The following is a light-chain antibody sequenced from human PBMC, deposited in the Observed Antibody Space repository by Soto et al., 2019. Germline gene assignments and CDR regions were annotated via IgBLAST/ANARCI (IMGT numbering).Light chain of an antibody. CDR3: QQLNSLPHT. CDR1: QGISSY. J-gene: IGKJ4*01. V-gene: IGKV1-9*01. CDR2: AAS. Sequence: IQLTQSPSSLSASVGDRVTITCRASQGISSYLAWYQQKPGKVPKLLIYAASTLPSGVPSRFSGSGSGTDFTLTISSLQPEDFATYYCQQLNSLPHTFGGGTKVEIK.